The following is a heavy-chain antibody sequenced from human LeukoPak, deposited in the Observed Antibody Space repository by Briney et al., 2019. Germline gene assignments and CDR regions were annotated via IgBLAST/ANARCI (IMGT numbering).Heavy chain of an antibody. Sequence: GGSQRLSCAASGFTFSSYEMNWLRQAPGKGLEWVSYISSSGSTIYYADSVKGRFTISRDNAKNSLYLQMNSLRAEDTAVYYCAELGITMIGGVWGKGTTVTISS. CDR2: ISSSGSTI. J-gene: IGHJ6*04. CDR1: GFTFSSYE. V-gene: IGHV3-48*03. D-gene: IGHD3-10*02. CDR3: AELGITMIGGV.